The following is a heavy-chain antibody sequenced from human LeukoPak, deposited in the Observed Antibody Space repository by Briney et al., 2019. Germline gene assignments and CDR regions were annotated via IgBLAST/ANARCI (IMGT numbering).Heavy chain of an antibody. CDR1: GFTFSSYA. V-gene: IGHV3-30*14. CDR3: AREQMGYSYGYYFDY. Sequence: GGSLRLSCAASGFTFSSYAMHWVRQAPGKGLEWVAVISYDGSNKYYADSVKGRFTISRDNSKNTLYLQMNSLRAEDTAVYYCAREQMGYSYGYYFDYWGQGTLVTVSS. J-gene: IGHJ4*02. D-gene: IGHD5-18*01. CDR2: ISYDGSNK.